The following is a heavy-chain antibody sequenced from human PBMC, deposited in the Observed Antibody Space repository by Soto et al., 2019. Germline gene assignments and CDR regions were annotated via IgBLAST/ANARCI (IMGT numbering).Heavy chain of an antibody. CDR3: AKDRVHIVVVTAYFDY. V-gene: IGHV3-23*01. J-gene: IGHJ4*02. Sequence: GGSLRLSCAASGFTFSSYAMGWVRQAPGKGLEWVSAISGSGGSTYYADSVKGRFTISRDNSKNTLYLQMNSLRAEDTAVYYCAKDRVHIVVVTAYFDYGGRGPLVTVSS. CDR1: GFTFSSYA. D-gene: IGHD2-21*02. CDR2: ISGSGGST.